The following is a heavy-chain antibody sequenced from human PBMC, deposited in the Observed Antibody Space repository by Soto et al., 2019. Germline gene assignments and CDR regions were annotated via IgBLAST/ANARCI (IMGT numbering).Heavy chain of an antibody. CDR3: ARGPRITMVRGVDYYYGMDV. Sequence: SVKVSCKASGGTFSSYAISWVRQAPGQGLEWMGGIIPIFGTANYAQKFQGRVTITADESTSTAYMELSSLRSEDTAVYYCARGPRITMVRGVDYYYGMDVWGQGTTVTVSS. CDR2: IIPIFGTA. J-gene: IGHJ6*02. V-gene: IGHV1-69*13. CDR1: GGTFSSYA. D-gene: IGHD3-10*01.